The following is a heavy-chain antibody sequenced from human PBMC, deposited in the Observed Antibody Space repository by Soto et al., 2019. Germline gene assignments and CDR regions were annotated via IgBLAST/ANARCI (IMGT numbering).Heavy chain of an antibody. CDR2: ISGSGGST. V-gene: IGHV3-23*01. J-gene: IGHJ4*02. CDR1: GFTFSSYA. D-gene: IGHD6-19*01. Sequence: LRLSCAASGFTFSSYAMSWVRQAPGKGLEWVSAISGSGGSTYYADSVKGRFTISRDNSKNTLYLQMNSLRAEDTAVYYCAKTPPYSSGWYLGGFEYWGQGSLVTLSS. CDR3: AKTPPYSSGWYLGGFEY.